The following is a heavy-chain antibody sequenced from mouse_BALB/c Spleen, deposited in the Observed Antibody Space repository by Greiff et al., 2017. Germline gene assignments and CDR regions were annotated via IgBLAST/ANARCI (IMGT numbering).Heavy chain of an antibody. CDR2: IWGDGST. Sequence: VMLVESGPGLVAPSQSLSITCTVSGFSLTGYGVNWVRQPPGKGLEWLGMIWGDGSTDYNSALKSRLSISKDNSKSQVFLKMNSLQTDDTARYYSARAPVVATDDAMDYWGQGTSVTVSS. J-gene: IGHJ4*01. D-gene: IGHD1-1*01. V-gene: IGHV2-6-7*01. CDR3: ARAPVVATDDAMDY. CDR1: GFSLTGYG.